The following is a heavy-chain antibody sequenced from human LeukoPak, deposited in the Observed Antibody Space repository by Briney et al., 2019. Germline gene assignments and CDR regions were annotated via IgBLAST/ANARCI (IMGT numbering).Heavy chain of an antibody. CDR3: AVSSIYCDSSGYYY. D-gene: IGHD3-22*01. J-gene: IGHJ4*02. Sequence: GGSLRLSCAASGFTFSSYSMNGVRQAPGKGLEWVSSISSSSSYIYYAASVKGRFTISRDNAKNTLYLQMNSLRAEDTAVYYCAVSSIYCDSSGYYYWGQGTLVTVSS. CDR1: GFTFSSYS. V-gene: IGHV3-21*01. CDR2: ISSSSSYI.